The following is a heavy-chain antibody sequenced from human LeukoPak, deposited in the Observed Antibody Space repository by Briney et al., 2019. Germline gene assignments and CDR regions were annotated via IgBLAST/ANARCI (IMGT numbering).Heavy chain of an antibody. D-gene: IGHD3-22*01. Sequence: GGSLRLSCAASGFTFDDYAMHWVRQAPGKGLEWVSGISWNSGSIGYADSVKGRFTISRDNANNPLYLQMNSLRAEDTALYYCAKDIRGDYYDSSGYSDSWGQGTLVTVSS. V-gene: IGHV3-9*01. CDR3: AKDIRGDYYDSSGYSDS. CDR2: ISWNSGSI. J-gene: IGHJ5*01. CDR1: GFTFDDYA.